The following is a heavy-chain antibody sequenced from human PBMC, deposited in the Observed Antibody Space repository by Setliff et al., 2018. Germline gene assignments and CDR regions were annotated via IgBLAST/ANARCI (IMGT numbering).Heavy chain of an antibody. Sequence: PSETLSLTCTVSGGSISSYYWSWIRQPPGKGLEWIGYIYHSGSSYYNPSLRSRVTISVDTSKNQFSLILRSVTAADTAVYYCARGRMRGSCSGPSCTYDPFDIWGQGTPVTV. CDR2: IYHSGSS. J-gene: IGHJ3*02. V-gene: IGHV4-59*12. CDR1: GGSISSYY. D-gene: IGHD2-2*01. CDR3: ARGRMRGSCSGPSCTYDPFDI.